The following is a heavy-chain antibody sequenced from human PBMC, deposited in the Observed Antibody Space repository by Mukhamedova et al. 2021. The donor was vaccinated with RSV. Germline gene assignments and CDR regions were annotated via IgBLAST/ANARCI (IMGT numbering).Heavy chain of an antibody. CDR3: AKDRVYYYGSGGNY. J-gene: IGHJ4*02. CDR2: GSGGST. D-gene: IGHD3-10*01. V-gene: IGHV3-23*01. Sequence: GSGGSTYYADSVKGRFTISRDNSKNTLYLQMNSLRAEDTAVYYCAKDRVYYYGSGGNYWGQGTLVTVSS.